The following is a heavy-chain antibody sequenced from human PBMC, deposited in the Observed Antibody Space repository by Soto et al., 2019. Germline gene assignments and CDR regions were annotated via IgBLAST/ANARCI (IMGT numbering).Heavy chain of an antibody. D-gene: IGHD6-25*01. J-gene: IGHJ5*02. CDR3: AREGGSETLQPSYNWFDT. CDR2: INANNGGA. CDR1: GYTFTDYH. Sequence: ASVKVSCKASGYTFTDYHIHWVRQAPGQGLEFVGWINANNGGAGSAQQFQGRVTVTRDTSITTVYMELSNLRSGDTAVYYCAREGGSETLQPSYNWFDTWGQGTLVTVSS. V-gene: IGHV1-2*02.